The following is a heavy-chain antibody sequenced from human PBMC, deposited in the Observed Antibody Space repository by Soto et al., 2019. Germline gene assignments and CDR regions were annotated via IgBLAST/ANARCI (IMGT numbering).Heavy chain of an antibody. CDR2: IYYSGST. Sequence: PSXTLSLTCTVSGGSMSSYYWSWIRQPPVNGLEWIGYIYYSGSTNYNPSLKSRVTISVDTSKNQFSLKLSSVTAADTAVYYCARGRGGWFINQLLNAFDIWGQGTMVTVSS. CDR3: ARGRGGWFINQLLNAFDI. CDR1: GGSMSSYY. J-gene: IGHJ3*02. V-gene: IGHV4-59*01. D-gene: IGHD2-2*01.